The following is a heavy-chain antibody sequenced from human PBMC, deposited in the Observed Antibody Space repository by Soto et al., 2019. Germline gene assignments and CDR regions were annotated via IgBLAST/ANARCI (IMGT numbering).Heavy chain of an antibody. Sequence: EVQLVESGGGLVQPGGSLRLSCEASGFTFRNYDMHWVRQGTGKGLEWVSGISAAGDPDYADSVEGRFTISRENAKNSFFLQRNSLRVGDTAVYYCARADRDFYGLDVWGQGTTVIVSS. CDR3: ARADRDFYGLDV. CDR2: ISAAGDP. CDR1: GFTFRNYD. J-gene: IGHJ6*02. V-gene: IGHV3-13*05.